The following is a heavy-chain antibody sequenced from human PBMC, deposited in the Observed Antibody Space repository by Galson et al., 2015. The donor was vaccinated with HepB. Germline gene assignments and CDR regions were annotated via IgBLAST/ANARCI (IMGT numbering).Heavy chain of an antibody. Sequence: SVKVSCKASGYTFTSYGISWVRQAPGQGLEWMGWISAYNGNTNYAQKLQGRVTMTTDTSTSTAYMELRSLRSDDTAVYYCARGPDDFWSGYYSSLGAFDIWGQGIMVTVSS. CDR1: GYTFTSYG. CDR2: ISAYNGNT. D-gene: IGHD3-3*01. V-gene: IGHV1-18*01. J-gene: IGHJ3*02. CDR3: ARGPDDFWSGYYSSLGAFDI.